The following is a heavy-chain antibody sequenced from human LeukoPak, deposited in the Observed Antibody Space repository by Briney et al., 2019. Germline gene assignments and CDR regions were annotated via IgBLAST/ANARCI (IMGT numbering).Heavy chain of an antibody. Sequence: GGSLRLSCAASGFTFSTYNMNWVRQAPGKGLEWVSAISGNGGITYYADSVKGQFTISRDNSKNTLYLQMNTLRADDTAVYYCAKKSPYGGADYWGQGTLVTVSS. CDR1: GFTFSTYN. J-gene: IGHJ4*02. V-gene: IGHV3-23*01. D-gene: IGHD4-23*01. CDR2: ISGNGGIT. CDR3: AKKSPYGGADY.